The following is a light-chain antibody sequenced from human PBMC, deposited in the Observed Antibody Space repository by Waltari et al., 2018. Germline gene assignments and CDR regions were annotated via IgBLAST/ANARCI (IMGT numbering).Light chain of an antibody. CDR3: ETCDTAIHV. CDR2: LNSDGSH. CDR1: SGHSTFA. V-gene: IGLV4-69*01. Sequence: QLVVTQSPSASAPLGASVKLTCTLTSGHSTFAIAWHQQQPGKGPRYLMSLNSDGSHSRGDGIPDRFSGSSSVAARYLTISILESEDEADYYCETCDTAIHVFGGGTKLTVI. J-gene: IGLJ3*02.